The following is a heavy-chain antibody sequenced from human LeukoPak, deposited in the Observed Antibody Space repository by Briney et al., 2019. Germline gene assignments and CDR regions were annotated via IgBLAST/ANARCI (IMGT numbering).Heavy chain of an antibody. CDR1: SGSFSGYY. J-gene: IGHJ4*02. CDR2: INHSGST. CDR3: ARVPVGGFDY. V-gene: IGHV4-34*01. Sequence: PSETLSLTCAVYSGSFSGYYWSWIRHPPGKGLEWIGEINHSGSTNYNPSLKSRVTVSVAASKNQFSLQLSSVSAADTAVYCCARVPVGGFDYWGQGTLVTVSS. D-gene: IGHD4-23*01.